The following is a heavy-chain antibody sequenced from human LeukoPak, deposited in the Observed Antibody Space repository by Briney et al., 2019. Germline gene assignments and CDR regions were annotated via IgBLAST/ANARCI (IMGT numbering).Heavy chain of an antibody. CDR2: IYHSGGT. J-gene: IGHJ4*02. D-gene: IGHD3-10*01. CDR1: GGSINDAS. V-gene: IGHV4-59*01. Sequence: HPSETLSLTCTVSGGSINDASWNWIPKPPGQGLEWIGYIYHSGGTNYNPSLKSRVTISLDTSKNQFPLKLSSVTAADTAVYYCARVGTYYRSLDSWGQGTLVTVSS. CDR3: ARVGTYYRSLDS.